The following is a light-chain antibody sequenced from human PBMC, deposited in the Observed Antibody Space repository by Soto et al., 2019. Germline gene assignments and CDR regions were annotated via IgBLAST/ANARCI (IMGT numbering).Light chain of an antibody. CDR3: LQVYNFPRT. V-gene: IGKV1-6*01. CDR1: QDIRND. J-gene: IGKJ1*01. CDR2: SAS. Sequence: AIRMTQSPSSLSAAVGDRVTITCRASQDIRNDLGWYQQKPGQAPKVLIYSASSSQSGVPSRFSGSGSGTDFTLTISSLQPEDFATYYCLQVYNFPRTFGQGTKVEIK.